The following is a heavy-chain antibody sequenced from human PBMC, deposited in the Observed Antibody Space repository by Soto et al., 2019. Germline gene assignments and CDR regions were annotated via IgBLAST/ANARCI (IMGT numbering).Heavy chain of an antibody. V-gene: IGHV1-69*01. CDR1: GGTFSSYA. J-gene: IGHJ6*02. CDR3: ARAGSSSSSYYYYGMDV. CDR2: IIPIFGTA. Sequence: QVQLVQSGAEVKKPGSSVKVSCKASGGTFSSYAISWVRQAPGQGLEWMGGIIPIFGTANYAQKFQGRVTITADESTSTANMELSSLRSEDTAVYYCARAGSSSSSYYYYGMDVWGQGTTVTVSS. D-gene: IGHD6-6*01.